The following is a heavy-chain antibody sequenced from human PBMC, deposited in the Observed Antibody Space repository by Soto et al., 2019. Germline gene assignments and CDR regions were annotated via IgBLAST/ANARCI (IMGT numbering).Heavy chain of an antibody. J-gene: IGHJ4*02. CDR2: IIPIFGTA. CDR1: GYTFTSYS. D-gene: IGHD6-6*01. CDR3: ARDRENATSIYYFDY. Sequence: ASVKVSCKSSGYTFTSYSMHWVRWAHGQGLEWMGGIIPIFGTANYAQKFQGRVTITADESTSTAYMELSSLRSEDTAVYYCARDRENATSIYYFDYWGQGTLVTVSS. V-gene: IGHV1-69*13.